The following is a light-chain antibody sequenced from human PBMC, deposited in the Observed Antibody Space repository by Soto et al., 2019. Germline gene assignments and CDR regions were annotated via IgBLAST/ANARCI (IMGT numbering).Light chain of an antibody. CDR1: QSVTSNY. V-gene: IGKV3-20*01. CDR3: QQYGRSPLLYT. J-gene: IGKJ2*01. Sequence: EIVLTQSPGTLSLSPGERATLSCRASQSVTSNYLAWYQQKPGQAPRLLIYGASTRAAGVPDRFSGSGSGTDFTLTITRLEPEDVAVYYCQQYGRSPLLYTFGQGTKVGVK. CDR2: GAS.